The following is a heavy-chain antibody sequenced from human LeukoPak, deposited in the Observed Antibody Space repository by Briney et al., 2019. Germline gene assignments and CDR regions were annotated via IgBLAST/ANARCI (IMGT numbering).Heavy chain of an antibody. CDR1: GFTFSSYA. J-gene: IGHJ6*02. CDR3: AKAGPGHYDFWSGYSSYYYYGMDV. V-gene: IGHV3-23*01. Sequence: GGSLRLSCAASGFTFSSYAMSWVRQAPGKGLEWVSAISGSGGSTYYADSVKGRFTISRDNSKNTLYLQMNSLRAEDTAVYHCAKAGPGHYDFWSGYSSYYYYGMDVWGQGTTVTVSS. D-gene: IGHD3-3*01. CDR2: ISGSGGST.